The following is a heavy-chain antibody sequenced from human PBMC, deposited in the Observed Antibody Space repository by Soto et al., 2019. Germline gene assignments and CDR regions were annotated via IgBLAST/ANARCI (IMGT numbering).Heavy chain of an antibody. CDR2: TYYRSKWYN. CDR3: ARDARDIVATFGGEGYYYYYGMDV. V-gene: IGHV6-1*01. J-gene: IGHJ6*02. Sequence: PSQTLSLTCAISGDSVSSNSAAWNWIRQSPSRGLEWLGRTYYRSKWYNDYAVSVKSRITINPDTSKNQISLQLNSVTPEDTAVYYCARDARDIVATFGGEGYYYYYGMDVWGQGTTVTVSS. D-gene: IGHD5-12*01. CDR1: GDSVSSNSAA.